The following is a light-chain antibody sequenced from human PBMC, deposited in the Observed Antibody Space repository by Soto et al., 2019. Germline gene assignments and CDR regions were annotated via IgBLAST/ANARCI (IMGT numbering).Light chain of an antibody. V-gene: IGKV1-5*01. CDR2: DAS. CDR3: QQYNSFPIT. CDR1: QSIHTW. J-gene: IGKJ5*01. Sequence: DIQLTQSPSTLSASVGDRVTITCRATQSIHTWLAWYHQKPGKAPKVLIYDASSLESGVPSRFSGSGSGTEFTLTVSSLQPDDFATYFCQQYNSFPITFGQGTRLEIK.